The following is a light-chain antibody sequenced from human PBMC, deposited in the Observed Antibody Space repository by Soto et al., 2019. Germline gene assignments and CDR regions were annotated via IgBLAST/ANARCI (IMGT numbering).Light chain of an antibody. Sequence: QSVLTQPASVSGSPGQSITISCTGTSTDVGGYNYVSWYQQHPGKAPKVMIYDVSNRPSGVSNRFSGSKSGNTASLTISGLQAEDEADYYCSSYTTSTTYVFGTGNQMTVL. V-gene: IGLV2-14*01. J-gene: IGLJ1*01. CDR2: DVS. CDR1: STDVGGYNY. CDR3: SSYTTSTTYV.